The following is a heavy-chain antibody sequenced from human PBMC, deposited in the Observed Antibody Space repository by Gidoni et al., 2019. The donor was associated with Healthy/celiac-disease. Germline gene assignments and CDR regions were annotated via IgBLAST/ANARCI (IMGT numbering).Heavy chain of an antibody. CDR2: IYYSGST. V-gene: IGHV4-59*01. Sequence: QVQLQESGPGLVKPSETLSLTCTVAGGSISSYYWSWIRQPPGKGLEWIGYIYYSGSTNYNPSLKSRVTISVDTSKNQFSLKLSSVTAADPAVYYCASGPYLGDFDYLGQGTLVTVSS. D-gene: IGHD3-16*01. CDR3: ASGPYLGDFDY. CDR1: GGSISSYY. J-gene: IGHJ4*02.